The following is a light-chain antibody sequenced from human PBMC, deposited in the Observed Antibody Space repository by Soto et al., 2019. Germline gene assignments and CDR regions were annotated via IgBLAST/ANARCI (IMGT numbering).Light chain of an antibody. CDR2: GAS. CDR3: QHHNSYSQT. V-gene: IGKV1-5*01. CDR1: QSIRYY. J-gene: IGKJ1*01. Sequence: EIQLTQSPPTLSASVGDRVTITCRASQSIRYYLAWYQQMPGKAPKLLIYGASSLQSGVPSRFSGSGSGTEFTLTISSLQPDDFATYFCQHHNSYSQTFGQGTKVDIK.